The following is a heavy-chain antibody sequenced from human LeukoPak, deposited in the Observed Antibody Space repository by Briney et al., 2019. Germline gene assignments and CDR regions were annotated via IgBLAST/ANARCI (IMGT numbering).Heavy chain of an antibody. V-gene: IGHV3-23*01. Sequence: GGSLRLSCAASGFTFSTYAMSWVRQAPGKGLEWVSGISGSGENTYYADSVKGRFTISRDNSKNTLYLQMNSLRAEDTAVYYCAKDTQLWLGKLYFDYWGQGTLVTVSP. CDR3: AKDTQLWLGKLYFDY. J-gene: IGHJ4*02. CDR2: ISGSGENT. CDR1: GFTFSTYA. D-gene: IGHD5-18*01.